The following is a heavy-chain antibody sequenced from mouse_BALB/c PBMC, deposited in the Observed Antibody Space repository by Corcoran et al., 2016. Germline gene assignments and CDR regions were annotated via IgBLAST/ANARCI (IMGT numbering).Heavy chain of an antibody. V-gene: IGHV1-18*01. CDR3: ARRLGRYFDV. Sequence: EVLLQQSEPELVKPGASVTIPCKASGYTFTDYNMDWVKQSHGKSLERIGDINPNNGGTIYNQKFKGKATLTVDKSSSTAYMELRSLTSEDTAVYYCARRLGRYFDVWGAGTTVTVSS. D-gene: IGHD4-1*01. CDR2: INPNNGGT. J-gene: IGHJ1*01. CDR1: GYTFTDYN.